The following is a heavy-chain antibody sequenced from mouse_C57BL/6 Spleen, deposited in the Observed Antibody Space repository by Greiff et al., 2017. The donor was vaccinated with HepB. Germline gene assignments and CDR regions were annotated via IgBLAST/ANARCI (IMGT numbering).Heavy chain of an antibody. D-gene: IGHD1-1*01. V-gene: IGHV5-4*01. CDR3: AREGITTVVGDWYFDV. Sequence: EVQLVESGGGLVKPGGSLKLSCAASGFTFSSYAMSWVRQTPEKRLEWVATISDGGSYTYYPDNVKGRFTISRDNAKNNLYLQMSHLKSEDTAMYYGAREGITTVVGDWYFDVWGTGTTVTVSS. CDR2: ISDGGSYT. J-gene: IGHJ1*03. CDR1: GFTFSSYA.